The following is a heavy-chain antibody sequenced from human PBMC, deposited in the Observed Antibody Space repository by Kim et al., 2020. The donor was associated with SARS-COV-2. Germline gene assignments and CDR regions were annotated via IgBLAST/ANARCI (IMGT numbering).Heavy chain of an antibody. CDR3: ARGRAVVGPSPILGLGPYYYHHAMDV. V-gene: IGHV4-34*01. D-gene: IGHD1-26*01. CDR2: VNNSGIT. CDR1: GGSFSAYS. J-gene: IGHJ6*02. Sequence: SETLSLTCAVYGGSFSAYSWIWIRQAPGKGLEWIGEVNNSGITKYHPSLKSRVTISVDTSKNQFSLKLPSVTAADTAVFYCARGRAVVGPSPILGLGPYYYHHAMDVGGRGTTVTVS.